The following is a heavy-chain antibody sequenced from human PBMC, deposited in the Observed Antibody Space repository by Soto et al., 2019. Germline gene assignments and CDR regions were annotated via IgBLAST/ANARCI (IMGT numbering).Heavy chain of an antibody. CDR3: ARGYSSSSYNWFDP. V-gene: IGHV4-59*01. CDR1: GGSISNYY. D-gene: IGHD6-6*01. CDR2: VYSSGST. J-gene: IGHJ5*02. Sequence: SETLSLTCSVSGGSISNYYWVWIRQPPGKRLEWIGYVYSSGSTNYNPSLKRQVTISVDTSKNQFSLKLSSVTAADTAVYFCARGYSSSSYNWFDPWGQGTLVTVSS.